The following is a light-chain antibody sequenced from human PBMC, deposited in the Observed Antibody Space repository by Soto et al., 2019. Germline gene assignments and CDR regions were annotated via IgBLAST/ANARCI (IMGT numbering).Light chain of an antibody. CDR1: SSNIGGNS. Sequence: QAVLTQPASVSAAPGPTVTISCSGSSSNIGGNSVSWYQQLPGTAPKLLIYDDNRRPSGVPDRFSGSKSGTSATLGITGFQTGDEADYYCGSWDSSLSAYVFGTGTKVTVL. V-gene: IGLV1-51*01. CDR2: DDN. J-gene: IGLJ1*01. CDR3: GSWDSSLSAYV.